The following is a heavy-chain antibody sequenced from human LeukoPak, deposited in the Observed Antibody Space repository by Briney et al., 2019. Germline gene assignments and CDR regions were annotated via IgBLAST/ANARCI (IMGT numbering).Heavy chain of an antibody. V-gene: IGHV3-30*02. CDR2: IRYDGSNK. Sequence: GGSLRLSCAASGFTFSSYGMHWVRQAPGKGLEWVAFIRYDGSNKYYADSVKGRFTISRDNSKNTLYLQMNSLRAEDTAVYYCAKDHVGKYSSSPLLFDPWGQGTLVTVSS. CDR3: AKDHVGKYSSSPLLFDP. CDR1: GFTFSSYG. J-gene: IGHJ5*02. D-gene: IGHD6-13*01.